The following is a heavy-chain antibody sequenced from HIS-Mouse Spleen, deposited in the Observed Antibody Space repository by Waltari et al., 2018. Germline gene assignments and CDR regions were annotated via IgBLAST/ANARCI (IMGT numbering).Heavy chain of an antibody. V-gene: IGHV4-39*07. CDR1: GGSISSSSYY. D-gene: IGHD6-13*01. CDR2: IYYSGNT. J-gene: IGHJ2*01. CDR3: AREIPYSSSWYDWYFDL. Sequence: QLQLQESGPGLVKPSETLSLTCTVSGGSISSSSYYWGWIRQPPGKGLEWIGSIYYSGNTYYNPSLKSRVTISVETSKNQFSLQLSSVTAADTAVYYCAREIPYSSSWYDWYFDLWGRGTLVTVSS.